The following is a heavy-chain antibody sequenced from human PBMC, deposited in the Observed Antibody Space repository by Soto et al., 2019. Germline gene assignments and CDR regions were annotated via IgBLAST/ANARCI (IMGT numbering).Heavy chain of an antibody. CDR2: IHPGGQTI. CDR3: ASRGSR. CDR1: VVTFRSSE. V-gene: IGHV3-48*03. J-gene: IGHJ3*01. D-gene: IGHD2-15*01. Sequence: GALRVSCAASVVTFRSSERYWVRQAPGKGPEWISYIHPGGQTIFYAESVKGRLTIPRDNAKHSVYLQMNSLRAEDTAVYYCASRGSRWGRGTKVTVSS.